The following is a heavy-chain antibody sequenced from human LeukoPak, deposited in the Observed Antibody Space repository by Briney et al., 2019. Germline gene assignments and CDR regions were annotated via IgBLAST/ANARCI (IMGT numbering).Heavy chain of an antibody. CDR3: ARGRMYTANSHYYFYNMDV. Sequence: PGGSLRLSCAASGFSFSFYWMHWVRQAPGKGLEWVSSISSSSSYIYYADSVKGRFTISRDNARNSLYLQMNSLRAEDTAVYYCARGRMYTANSHYYFYNMDVWGKGTTVTVSS. CDR1: GFSFSFYW. V-gene: IGHV3-21*01. D-gene: IGHD5-18*01. J-gene: IGHJ6*03. CDR2: ISSSSSYI.